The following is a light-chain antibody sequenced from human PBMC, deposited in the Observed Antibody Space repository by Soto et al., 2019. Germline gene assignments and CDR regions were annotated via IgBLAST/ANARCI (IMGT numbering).Light chain of an antibody. CDR1: SSDVGGYNY. V-gene: IGLV2-14*01. CDR2: EVS. J-gene: IGLJ3*02. Sequence: QSALTQPASVSGSPGQSITISCTGTSSDVGGYNYVSWYQQHPGKAPKLMIYEVSNRPSGVSNRLPGSKSGNTASLTISGLQAEDEADYYCSSFTSINTWVFGGGTKLTVL. CDR3: SSFTSINTWV.